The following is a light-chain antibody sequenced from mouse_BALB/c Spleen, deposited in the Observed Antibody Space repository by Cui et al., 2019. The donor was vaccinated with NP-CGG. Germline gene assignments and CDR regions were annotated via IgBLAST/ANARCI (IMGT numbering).Light chain of an antibody. CDR3: ALWYSNDWV. Sequence: QAVVTQESALTTSPGETVTLTCRSSTGAVTTSNYANWVQEKPDHLFTGLISGTNNRAPGVPARFSGSLIGDKAALTITGAQTEDEAIYFCALWYSNDWVFGGGTRLTVL. CDR1: TGAVTTSNY. J-gene: IGLJ1*01. CDR2: GTN. V-gene: IGLV1*01.